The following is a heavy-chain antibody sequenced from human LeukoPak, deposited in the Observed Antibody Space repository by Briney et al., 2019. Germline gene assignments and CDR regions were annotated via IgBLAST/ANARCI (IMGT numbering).Heavy chain of an antibody. J-gene: IGHJ1*01. Sequence: SETLSLTCTVSGXSISSYYWSWIRQPPGKALEWIGYFYYSGSPNYNPSLKSRVTISVDTSKDQFSLKLSSVTAADTAVYYCARHRGWYCSGGSCFPEYFQHWGQGTLVTVSS. CDR2: FYYSGSP. CDR1: GXSISSYY. D-gene: IGHD2-15*01. CDR3: ARHRGWYCSGGSCFPEYFQH. V-gene: IGHV4-59*08.